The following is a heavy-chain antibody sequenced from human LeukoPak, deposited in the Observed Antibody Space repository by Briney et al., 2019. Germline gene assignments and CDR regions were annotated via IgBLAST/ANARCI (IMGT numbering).Heavy chain of an antibody. D-gene: IGHD5-24*01. CDR1: GFTVSSNH. J-gene: IGHJ4*02. V-gene: IGHV3-53*01. Sequence: GGSLRLSCAASGFTVSSNHMAWVRQAPGKGLEWVSVIHSGGDTYYADSVKGRFTISRDNSKNTLYLQMNSLRAEDTAVYYCARDKRGDGYNYPSFDYWGQGTLVTVSS. CDR3: ARDKRGDGYNYPSFDY. CDR2: IHSGGDT.